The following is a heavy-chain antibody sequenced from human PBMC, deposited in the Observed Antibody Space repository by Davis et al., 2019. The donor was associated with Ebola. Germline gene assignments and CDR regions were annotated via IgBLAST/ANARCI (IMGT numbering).Heavy chain of an antibody. V-gene: IGHV3-48*02. Sequence: PGGSLRLSCAASGFTFSSYSMNWVRQAPGKGLEWVSYISSSSSTIYYADSVKGRFTISRDNAKNSLYLQMNSLRDEDTAVYYCARDQGIVVVPAAMEGGTDAFDIWGQGTMVTVSS. J-gene: IGHJ3*02. CDR3: ARDQGIVVVPAAMEGGTDAFDI. D-gene: IGHD2-2*01. CDR1: GFTFSSYS. CDR2: ISSSSSTI.